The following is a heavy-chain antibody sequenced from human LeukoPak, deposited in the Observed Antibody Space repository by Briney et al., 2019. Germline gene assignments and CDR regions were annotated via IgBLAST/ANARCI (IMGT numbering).Heavy chain of an antibody. Sequence: GGSLRLSCVASGFDLSKFSMSWVRQAPGKGLEWVSTISSRSSFVFYADSVKGRFSDSRDNAKNSLDLEMYSLRVDDTAVYYCTRVTAAVGTSPFDHWGQGIVVTVSP. V-gene: IGHV3-21*01. CDR3: TRVTAAVGTSPFDH. CDR1: GFDLSKFS. CDR2: ISSRSSFV. D-gene: IGHD1-1*01. J-gene: IGHJ4*02.